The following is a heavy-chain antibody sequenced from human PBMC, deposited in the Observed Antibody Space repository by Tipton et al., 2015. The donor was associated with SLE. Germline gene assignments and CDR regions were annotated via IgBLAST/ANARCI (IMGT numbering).Heavy chain of an antibody. J-gene: IGHJ4*02. CDR1: GYTFTSYY. V-gene: IGHV1-46*01. CDR2: INPSAGST. CDR3: ARDGSSSSYFDY. D-gene: IGHD6-13*01. Sequence: QLVQSGPEVKKPGASVKVSCKASGYTFTSYYMHWVRQAPGQGLEWMGVINPSAGSTSYARKFQGRVIMTRDTSTRTAYMELSSLRSEDTAVYYCARDGSSSSYFDYWGQGTLVTVSS.